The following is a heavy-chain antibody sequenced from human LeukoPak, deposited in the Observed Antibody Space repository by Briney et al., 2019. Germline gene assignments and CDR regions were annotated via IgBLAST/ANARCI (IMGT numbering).Heavy chain of an antibody. D-gene: IGHD3-16*01. CDR3: ARAARGKLGHYFDY. V-gene: IGHV3-30-3*01. J-gene: IGHJ4*02. CDR2: ISYDGSNK. Sequence: GGSLRLSCAASGFTFSSYAMHWVRQAPGKGLEWVAVISYDGSNKYYADSVKGRFTISRDNSKNTLYLQMNSLRAEDTAVYYCARAARGKLGHYFDYWGQGTLATVSS. CDR1: GFTFSSYA.